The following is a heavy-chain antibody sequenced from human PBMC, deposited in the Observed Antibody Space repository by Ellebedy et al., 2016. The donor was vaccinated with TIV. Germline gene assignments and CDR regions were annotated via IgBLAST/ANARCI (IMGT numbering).Heavy chain of an antibody. CDR3: VRDIAVAGGI. V-gene: IGHV3-21*01. CDR2: ITSSSSFI. D-gene: IGHD6-19*01. J-gene: IGHJ4*02. Sequence: ESLKISCAASGFTFSFYSMNWVRQAPGKGLEWVSSITSSSSFIYYADSVKGRFTMSRDNAKNSLFLHMTSLRADDTAVYYCVRDIAVAGGIWGQGTLVTVSS. CDR1: GFTFSFYS.